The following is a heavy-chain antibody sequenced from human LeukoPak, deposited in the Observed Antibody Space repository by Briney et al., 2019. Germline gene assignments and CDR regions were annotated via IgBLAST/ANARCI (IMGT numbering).Heavy chain of an antibody. CDR1: GFTFSNYS. J-gene: IGHJ6*03. CDR3: ARALDYMDV. Sequence: GGSLRLSCAASGFTFSNYSMSWVRQAPEKGLEWVSFISYSTSSIYYADSVKGRFTISRDKAKNSLYLQMNSLRAEDTAVYYCARALDYMDVWGKGTTVTVSS. CDR2: ISYSTSSI. D-gene: IGHD3-16*01. V-gene: IGHV3-48*01.